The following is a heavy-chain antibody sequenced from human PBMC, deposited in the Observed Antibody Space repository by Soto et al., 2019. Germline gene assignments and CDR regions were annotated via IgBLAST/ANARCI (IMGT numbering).Heavy chain of an antibody. J-gene: IGHJ6*02. CDR1: GFTFSSYW. CDR3: ARETYDFWSGSLVYGMDV. D-gene: IGHD3-3*01. CDR2: IKQDGSEK. Sequence: GGSLRLSXAASGFTFSSYWMSWVRQAPGKGLEWVANIKQDGSEKYYVDSVKGRFTISRDNAKNSLYLQMNSLRAEDTAVYYCARETYDFWSGSLVYGMDVWGQGTTVTVSS. V-gene: IGHV3-7*01.